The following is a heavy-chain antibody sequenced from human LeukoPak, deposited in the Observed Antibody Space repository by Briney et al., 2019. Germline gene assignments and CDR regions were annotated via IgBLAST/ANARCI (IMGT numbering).Heavy chain of an antibody. J-gene: IGHJ4*02. V-gene: IGHV4-30-2*01. CDR1: GGSISSGGYS. Sequence: SETLSLTCAVSGGSISSGGYSWSWIRQPPGKGLEWIGYIYHSGSTNYNPSLKSRVTISVDTSKNQFSLKLSSVTAADTAVYYCASASSSWSGIDYWGQGTLVTVSS. CDR2: IYHSGST. CDR3: ASASSSWSGIDY. D-gene: IGHD6-13*01.